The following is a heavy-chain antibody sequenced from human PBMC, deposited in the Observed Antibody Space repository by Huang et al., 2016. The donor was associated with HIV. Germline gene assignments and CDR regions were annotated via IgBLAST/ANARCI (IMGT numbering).Heavy chain of an antibody. CDR2: IYPSGST. D-gene: IGHD2-15*01. CDR1: GSSISSGSYY. V-gene: IGHV4-61*09. Sequence: QVQLQESGPGLVKPSQTLSLTCTVSGSSISSGSYYWTWIRPPAGKGLEWIGHIYPSGSTNVNPSRKSRVTISIDTSKNHFSLRLNSVNAADTAVYYCATWPPGSQMRAFDIWGPGTMITVSS. CDR3: ATWPPGSQMRAFDI. J-gene: IGHJ3*02.